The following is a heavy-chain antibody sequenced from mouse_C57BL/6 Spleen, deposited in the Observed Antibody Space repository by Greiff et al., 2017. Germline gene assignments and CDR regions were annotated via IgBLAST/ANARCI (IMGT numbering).Heavy chain of an antibody. D-gene: IGHD2-1*01. CDR2: IDPSDSYT. Sequence: QVQLQQPGAELVMPGASVKLSCKASGYTFTSYCMHWVKQRPGQGLEWIGEIDPSDSYTIYNQKFKGKSTLTVDKSSSTAYMQLSSLTSEDYAVYYCARGIGNYWFAYWGKGTLVTVSA. J-gene: IGHJ3*01. CDR3: ARGIGNYWFAY. CDR1: GYTFTSYC. V-gene: IGHV1-69*01.